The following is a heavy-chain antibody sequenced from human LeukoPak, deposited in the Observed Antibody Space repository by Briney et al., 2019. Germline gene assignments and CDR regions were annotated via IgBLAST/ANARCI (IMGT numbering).Heavy chain of an antibody. J-gene: IGHJ3*02. CDR1: GYTLTELS. CDR2: FDPEDGET. V-gene: IGHV1-24*01. D-gene: IGHD2-15*01. Sequence: GASVKVSCKVSGYTLTELSMHWVRQAPGKGLEWMGGFDPEDGETIYAQKFQGRVTMTEDTSTDTAYMELSSLRSKDTAVYYCATPYCSGGSCYLSAFDIWGQGTMVTVSS. CDR3: ATPYCSGGSCYLSAFDI.